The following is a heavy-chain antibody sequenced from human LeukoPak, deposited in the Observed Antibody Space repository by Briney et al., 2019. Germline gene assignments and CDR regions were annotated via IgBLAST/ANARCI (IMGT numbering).Heavy chain of an antibody. D-gene: IGHD6-6*01. Sequence: GGSLRLSCAASGFSISSHSMNWARQAPGKGLEWVSSISSNSKSTYYADSVKGRFTISRDNAKNSLFLQMNSLRAEDTAVYYCAKSLAASVDWFDPWGQGTLVTVSS. CDR2: ISSNSKST. CDR3: AKSLAASVDWFDP. CDR1: GFSISSHS. J-gene: IGHJ5*02. V-gene: IGHV3-21*01.